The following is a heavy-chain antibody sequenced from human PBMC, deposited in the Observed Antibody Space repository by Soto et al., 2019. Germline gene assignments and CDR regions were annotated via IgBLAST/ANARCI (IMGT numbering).Heavy chain of an antibody. D-gene: IGHD3-3*01. V-gene: IGHV1-18*04. CDR3: AREKHRSYDFWSGYLGLVDP. J-gene: IGHJ5*02. CDR2: ISAYNGNT. Sequence: ASVKVSCTASGYTFTSYGISWVRQAPGQGLEWMGWISAYNGNTNYAQKLQGRVTMTTDTSTSTAYMELRSLRSDDTAVYYCAREKHRSYDFWSGYLGLVDPWGRG. CDR1: GYTFTSYG.